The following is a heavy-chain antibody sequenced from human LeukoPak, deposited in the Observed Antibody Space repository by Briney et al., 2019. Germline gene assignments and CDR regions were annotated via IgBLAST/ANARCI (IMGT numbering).Heavy chain of an antibody. CDR2: ISSDGSTT. CDR3: ARDNGVSSSSPLDS. D-gene: IGHD6-6*01. V-gene: IGHV3-64*01. CDR1: GFTFSYHA. Sequence: GGSLRLSCAASGFTFSYHAMHWVRQAPGEGLEHVSVISSDGSTTHYANSVKGRFTISRDNSKNTLYLQMGGLKSEDIAVYYCARDNGVSSSSPLDSWGQGTLVTVSS. J-gene: IGHJ4*02.